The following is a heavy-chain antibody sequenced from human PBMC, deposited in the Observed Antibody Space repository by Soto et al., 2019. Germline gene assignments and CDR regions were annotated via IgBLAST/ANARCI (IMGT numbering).Heavy chain of an antibody. D-gene: IGHD1-26*01. CDR1: GGTFSSYS. V-gene: IGHV1-69*01. CDR3: ARDGGRHSGGIDY. CDR2: IIPIFGTA. Sequence: QVQLVQSGAEVKKPGSSVKVSCKASGGTFSSYSINWVRQAPGQGLEWMGEIIPIFGTANYAQKFQGRVTITADEDTSTASMELSSRRSEDTAVYYCARDGGRHSGGIDYWGQGTLVTVSS. J-gene: IGHJ4*02.